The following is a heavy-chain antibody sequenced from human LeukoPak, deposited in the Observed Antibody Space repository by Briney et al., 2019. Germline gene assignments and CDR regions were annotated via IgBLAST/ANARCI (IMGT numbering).Heavy chain of an antibody. CDR3: ARYSGSYPNHGMDV. CDR1: GGSISRSSYY. V-gene: IGHV4-39*07. CDR2: IYYSGST. D-gene: IGHD1-26*01. Sequence: SETLSLTCTVSGGSISRSSYYWGWIRQPPGKGLEWIGSIYYSGSTYYNPSLKSRVTISVDTSKNQFSLKLSSVTAADTAVYYCARYSGSYPNHGMDVWGQGTTVTGSS. J-gene: IGHJ6*02.